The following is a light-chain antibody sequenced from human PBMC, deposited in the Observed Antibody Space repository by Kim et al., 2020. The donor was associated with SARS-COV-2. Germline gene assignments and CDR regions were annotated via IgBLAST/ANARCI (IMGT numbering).Light chain of an antibody. CDR1: SFNIGNNY. Sequence: SVLTQPPSVSAAPGQKVTISCSGSSFNIGNNYISWYQQLPGTAPKLLIYDNNQRPSGSPDRFSGSKSGTSATLGITGLQTGDEADYYCATWDSSLSAGLFGGGTQLTVL. CDR2: DNN. CDR3: ATWDSSLSAGL. V-gene: IGLV1-51*01. J-gene: IGLJ2*01.